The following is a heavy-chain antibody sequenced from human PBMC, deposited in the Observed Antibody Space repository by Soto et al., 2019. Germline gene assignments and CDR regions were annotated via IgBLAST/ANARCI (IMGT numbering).Heavy chain of an antibody. J-gene: IGHJ3*02. CDR3: ARDATTRGIDAFDI. CDR1: GGSISGYY. CDR2: IFYGGST. Sequence: WETLSLTCTVSGGSISGYYWSWIRQPPGKGLEWIAYIFYGGSTNYNPSLKSRVTLSGDTSKNQFSLKLSSVTAADTAVYYCARDATTRGIDAFDIWGQGTMVTVSS. V-gene: IGHV4-59*01. D-gene: IGHD4-17*01.